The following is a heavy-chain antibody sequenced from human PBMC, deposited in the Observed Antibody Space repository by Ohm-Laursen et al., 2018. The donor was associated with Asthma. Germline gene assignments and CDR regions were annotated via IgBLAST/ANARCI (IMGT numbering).Heavy chain of an antibody. CDR1: GYTLTELS. V-gene: IGHV1-24*01. Sequence: SSVKVSCKFSGYTLTELSMHWVRQAPGKGLEWMGGFDPEDGETIYAQKFQGRVTMTEDTSTDTAYMELSSLRSEDTAVYYCATDTTTTVTIILGYWGQGTLVTVSS. CDR2: FDPEDGET. J-gene: IGHJ4*02. CDR3: ATDTTTTVTIILGY. D-gene: IGHD4-17*01.